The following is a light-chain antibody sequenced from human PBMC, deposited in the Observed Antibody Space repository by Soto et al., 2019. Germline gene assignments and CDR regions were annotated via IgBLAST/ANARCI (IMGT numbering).Light chain of an antibody. Sequence: QSALTQPASVSASPGQSIAISCTGTSSDVGGYDYVSWYQQHPDKAPKLMIYDVSERPSGVSDRFSGSKSGNTASLTISGLHAEDEAHYYCSSYTSSTTVLFGGGTQLTVL. V-gene: IGLV2-14*03. CDR2: DVS. J-gene: IGLJ2*01. CDR3: SSYTSSTTVL. CDR1: SSDVGGYDY.